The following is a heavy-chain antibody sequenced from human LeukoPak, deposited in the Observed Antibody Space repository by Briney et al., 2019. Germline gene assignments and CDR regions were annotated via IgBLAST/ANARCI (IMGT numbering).Heavy chain of an antibody. D-gene: IGHD1-26*01. CDR1: GGSISSYY. Sequence: SETLSLTCTVSGGSISSYYWGWIRQPPGKGLEWIGSIYYSGSAYYNPSLKSRVTISVDTSKNQFSLKLSSVTAADTAVYYCARVEGATTGGALFDYWGQGTLVTVSS. CDR3: ARVEGATTGGALFDY. CDR2: IYYSGSA. J-gene: IGHJ4*02. V-gene: IGHV4-39*07.